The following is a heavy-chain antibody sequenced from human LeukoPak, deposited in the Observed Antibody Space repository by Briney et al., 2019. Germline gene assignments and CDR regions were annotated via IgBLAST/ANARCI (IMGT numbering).Heavy chain of an antibody. D-gene: IGHD6-19*01. V-gene: IGHV3-7*01. J-gene: IGHJ4*02. CDR1: GFTFNTYW. Sequence: GGSLRLSCAASGFTFNTYWMAWVRQAPGRGLEWVANIKQDGSEKFYVDSVTGRFTISRDNAKNSLFLQMNSLRAEDTAVYYCARRMMKLAGQYYFDYWGQGTLVSVSS. CDR3: ARRMMKLAGQYYFDY. CDR2: IKQDGSEK.